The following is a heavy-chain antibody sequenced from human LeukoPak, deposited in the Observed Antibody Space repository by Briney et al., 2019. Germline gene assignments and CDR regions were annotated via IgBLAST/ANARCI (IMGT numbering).Heavy chain of an antibody. J-gene: IGHJ4*02. Sequence: PSETLSLTCTVSGGSISNGDYYWSWIRQPPGKGLEWIGYIYYSGTTYYNPSLKSRITISVDTSKNQFSLKLSSVTAADTAVYYCARVDSSGYYLVDYWGQGTLVTVSS. D-gene: IGHD3-22*01. CDR1: GGSISNGDYY. CDR3: ARVDSSGYYLVDY. CDR2: IYYSGTT. V-gene: IGHV4-30-4*01.